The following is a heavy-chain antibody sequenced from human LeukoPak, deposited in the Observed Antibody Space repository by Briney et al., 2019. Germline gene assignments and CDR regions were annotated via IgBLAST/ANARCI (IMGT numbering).Heavy chain of an antibody. CDR3: ARHIGGDYYDSSGYYFNWFDP. D-gene: IGHD3-22*01. CDR2: IYPGDSDT. Sequence: GESLKISCKGSGYSFTSYWIGWVRQMPGKGLEWMGIIYPGDSDTRYSPSFQGQVTISADKSISTAYLQWSSLKASDTAVYYCARHIGGDYYDSSGYYFNWFDPWGQGTLVTVSS. V-gene: IGHV5-51*01. CDR1: GYSFTSYW. J-gene: IGHJ5*02.